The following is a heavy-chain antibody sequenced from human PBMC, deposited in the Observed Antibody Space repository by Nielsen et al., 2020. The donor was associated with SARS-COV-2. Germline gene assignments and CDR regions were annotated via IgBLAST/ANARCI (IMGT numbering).Heavy chain of an antibody. CDR2: ISYDGSNK. CDR1: GFTFSSYG. Sequence: GESLRLSCAASGFTFSSYGMHWVRQAPGKGLEWVAVISYDGSNKYYADSVKGRFTISRDNSKNTLYLQMNSLRAEDTAVYYCAKVELMWIQLWLHGYYGMDVWGQGTTVTVSS. V-gene: IGHV3-30*18. J-gene: IGHJ6*02. D-gene: IGHD5-18*01. CDR3: AKVELMWIQLWLHGYYGMDV.